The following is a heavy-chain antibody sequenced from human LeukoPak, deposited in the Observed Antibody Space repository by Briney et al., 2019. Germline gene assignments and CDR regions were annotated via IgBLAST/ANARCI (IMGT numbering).Heavy chain of an antibody. CDR1: GYTFTGYY. V-gene: IGHV1-2*02. D-gene: IGHD6-13*01. CDR3: ARATDISSWYLAY. Sequence: GASVKVSCKASGYTFTGYYMHWVRQAPGQELEWMGWFSPNSGDTKFAQKFQGRVTMTRDTSVSTAYMELSRLRSDDTAVYYYARATDISSWYLAYWGQGTLVTVSS. J-gene: IGHJ4*02. CDR2: FSPNSGDT.